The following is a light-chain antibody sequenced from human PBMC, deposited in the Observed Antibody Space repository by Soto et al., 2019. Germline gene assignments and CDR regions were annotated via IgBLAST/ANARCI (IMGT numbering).Light chain of an antibody. V-gene: IGKV1-39*01. J-gene: IGKJ1*01. CDR1: QSISNY. CDR2: GSS. CDR3: QQSYKTPWT. Sequence: DIQMTQSPSSLSASVGDRVTITCRASQSISNYLNWCQQKPGRAPKLLIFGSSSLQSGVPSRFSASGSGTEFTLTIGTLRPEDFASYYCQQSYKTPWTFGPGSRVEI.